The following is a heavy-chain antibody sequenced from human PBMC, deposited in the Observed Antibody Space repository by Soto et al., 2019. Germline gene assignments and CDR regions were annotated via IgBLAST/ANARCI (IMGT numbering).Heavy chain of an antibody. V-gene: IGHV1-18*01. CDR1: GYTFTSYG. J-gene: IGHJ3*01. CDR3: ARDWYCRGGSCYDAFDV. CDR2: ISGYNDIT. Sequence: ASVKVSCKASGYTFTSYGVSWVRQAPGQGLEWMGWISGYNDITKYAQKFQGRVTMTTDTSTSTAYMELRSLRSDDTAVYYCARDWYCRGGSCYDAFDVWGQGKMVTVSS. D-gene: IGHD2-15*01.